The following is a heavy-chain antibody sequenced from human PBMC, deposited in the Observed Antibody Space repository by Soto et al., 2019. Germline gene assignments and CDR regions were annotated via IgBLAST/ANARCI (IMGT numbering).Heavy chain of an antibody. V-gene: IGHV4-59*01. Sequence: QVQLQESGPGLVKPSETLSLTCTVSGGSISSYYWSWIRQPPGKGLEWIGYIYYSGSTNYTPSLKSRVTISVDTSKNQFSLKLSSVPAADTAVYYCARENINSFYYYYCMDVWGKGTTVTVSS. CDR2: IYYSGST. J-gene: IGHJ6*03. CDR3: ARENINSFYYYYCMDV. CDR1: GGSISSYY.